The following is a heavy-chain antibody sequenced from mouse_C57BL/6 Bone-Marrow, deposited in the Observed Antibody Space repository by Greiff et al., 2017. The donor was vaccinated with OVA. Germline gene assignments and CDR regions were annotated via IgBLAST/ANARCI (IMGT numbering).Heavy chain of an antibody. CDR2: IYPSDSET. Sequence: QVQLQQPGAELVRPGSSVKLSCKASGYTFTSYWMDWVKQRPGQALEWIGNIYPSDSETPYNQKFKDKATLTVDKSSSTAYMQLSSLTSEDSAVYYCARFRGAMDYWGQGTSVTVSS. CDR1: GYTFTSYW. V-gene: IGHV1-61*01. J-gene: IGHJ4*01. CDR3: ARFRGAMDY.